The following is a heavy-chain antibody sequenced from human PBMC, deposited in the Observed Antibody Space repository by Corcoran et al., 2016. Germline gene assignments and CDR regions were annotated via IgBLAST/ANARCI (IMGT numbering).Heavy chain of an antibody. CDR1: GFTFSSYG. CDR3: ARDRYYYDSSGYDLDY. CDR2: IWYDGSNK. J-gene: IGHJ4*02. D-gene: IGHD3-22*01. V-gene: IGHV3-33*01. Sequence: QVQLVESEGGVVQPGRSLRLSCAASGFTFSSYGMHWVRQAPGKGLEWVAVIWYDGSNKYYADSVKGRFTISRDNSKNTLYLQMNSLRAEETAVYYCARDRYYYDSSGYDLDYCGQGTLVTVSS.